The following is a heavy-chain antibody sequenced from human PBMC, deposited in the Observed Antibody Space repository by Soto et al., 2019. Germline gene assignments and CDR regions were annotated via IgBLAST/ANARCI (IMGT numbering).Heavy chain of an antibody. V-gene: IGHV1-2*04. CDR1: GYTFSGYH. CDR3: ARLVGASNWFDP. Sequence: QVQLVQSGAEVKEPGASVKVSCKASGYTFSGYHIHWVRQAPGQGLEWMGWINTNNGDTNYAQKFRGWVTMTRDTSINTAYVEMSRLRSDDTAVYYCARLVGASNWFDPWGQGTLVTVSS. CDR2: INTNNGDT. D-gene: IGHD2-15*01. J-gene: IGHJ5*01.